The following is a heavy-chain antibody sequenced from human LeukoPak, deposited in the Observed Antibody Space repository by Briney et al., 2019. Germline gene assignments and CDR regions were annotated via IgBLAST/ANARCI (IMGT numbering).Heavy chain of an antibody. J-gene: IGHJ5*02. CDR2: INHSGST. CDR1: GGSFSGYY. CDR3: ARGHVGYSSGWFRWFDP. V-gene: IGHV4-34*01. Sequence: SETLSLTCAVYGGSFSGYYWSWIRQPPGKGLEWIGEINHSGSTNYNPSLKSRVTISVDTSKNQFSLKLSSVTAADTAVYYCARGHVGYSSGWFRWFDPWGQGTLVTVSS. D-gene: IGHD6-13*01.